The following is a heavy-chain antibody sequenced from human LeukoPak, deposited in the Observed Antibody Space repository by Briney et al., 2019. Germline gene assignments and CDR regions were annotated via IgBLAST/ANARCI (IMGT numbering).Heavy chain of an antibody. CDR2: ISAYNGNT. CDR3: ARVSLGSSGWCELDY. CDR1: GYTFTSYG. Sequence: ASVKVSCKASGYTFTSYGISWVRQAPGQGLEWMGWISAYNGNTNYAQKLQGRVTMTTDTSTSTAYMELRSLRSDDTAVYYCARVSLGSSGWCELDYWGQGTLVTVSS. D-gene: IGHD6-19*01. J-gene: IGHJ4*02. V-gene: IGHV1-18*01.